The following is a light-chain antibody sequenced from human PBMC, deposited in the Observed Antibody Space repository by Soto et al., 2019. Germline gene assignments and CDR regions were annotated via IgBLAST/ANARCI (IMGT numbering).Light chain of an antibody. CDR1: QSVSSSY. CDR2: GAS. CDR3: QPYGSSSWT. J-gene: IGKJ1*01. Sequence: EIVLTQSPGTLSLSPGERATLSCRASQSVSSSYLAWYQQKPGQAPRLLIYGASSRATGIPDRFSGSESGTDFTLTISRLEPEDFAVYYCQPYGSSSWTFGQGTKVEIK. V-gene: IGKV3-20*01.